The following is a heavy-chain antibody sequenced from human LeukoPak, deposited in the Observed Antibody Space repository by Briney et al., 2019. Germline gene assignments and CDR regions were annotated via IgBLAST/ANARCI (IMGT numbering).Heavy chain of an antibody. D-gene: IGHD3-3*02. CDR1: GYTFTGYY. V-gene: IGHV1-2*02. Sequence: ASVKVSCKASGYTFTGYYMHWVRQAPGQGLERMGWINPNSGGTNYAQKFQGRVTMTRDTSISTAYMELSRLRSDDTAVYYCARAGSFISAYFDYWGQGTLVTVSS. CDR2: INPNSGGT. J-gene: IGHJ4*02. CDR3: ARAGSFISAYFDY.